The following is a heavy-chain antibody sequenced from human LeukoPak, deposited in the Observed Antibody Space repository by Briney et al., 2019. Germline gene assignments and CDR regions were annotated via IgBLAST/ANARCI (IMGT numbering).Heavy chain of an antibody. Sequence: GGSLRLSCAASGFTFGGFNMNWVRQAPGKGLEWVASISSSSSYIYNADSVKGRFTISRDNAKNSLYLQMDSLRAEDTAVYYCVRDGAGHYFDYWGQGALVTVSS. CDR1: GFTFGGFN. D-gene: IGHD1-14*01. V-gene: IGHV3-21*01. J-gene: IGHJ4*02. CDR2: ISSSSSYI. CDR3: VRDGAGHYFDY.